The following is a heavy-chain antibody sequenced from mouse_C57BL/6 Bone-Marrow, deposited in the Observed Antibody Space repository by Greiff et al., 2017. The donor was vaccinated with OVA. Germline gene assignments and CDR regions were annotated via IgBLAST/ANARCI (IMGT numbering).Heavy chain of an antibody. Sequence: VQLQQPGAELVKPGASVKLSCKASGYTFTSYWMHWVKQRPGRGLEWIGRIDPNSGGTKYNEKFKSKATLTVDKHSRTAYMQLSSLTSEDAAVYYCAREVITTESPLEGFDVWGTGTTVTVSS. D-gene: IGHD1-1*01. J-gene: IGHJ1*03. CDR2: IDPNSGGT. V-gene: IGHV1-72*01. CDR3: AREVITTESPLEGFDV. CDR1: GYTFTSYW.